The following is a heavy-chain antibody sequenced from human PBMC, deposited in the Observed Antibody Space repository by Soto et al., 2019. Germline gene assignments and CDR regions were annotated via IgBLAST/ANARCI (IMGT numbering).Heavy chain of an antibody. CDR1: GGPFSGYY. D-gene: IGHD6-13*01. CDR2: INHSGST. Sequence: QVQLQQWGAGLLKPSETLSLTCAVYGGPFSGYYWSWIRQPPGKGLEWIGEINHSGSTNYNPSLKSRVTISVDTSKNQFSLKLSSVTAADTAVYYCAREQLSSSWYDYWGQVTLVTVSS. J-gene: IGHJ4*02. V-gene: IGHV4-34*01. CDR3: AREQLSSSWYDY.